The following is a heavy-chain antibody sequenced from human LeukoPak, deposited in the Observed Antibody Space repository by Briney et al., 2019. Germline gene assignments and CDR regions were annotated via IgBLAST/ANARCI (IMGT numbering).Heavy chain of an antibody. CDR3: ARDSNCSSTSCYTFDY. Sequence: GGSLRLSCAASGFTVSSNYMSWVRQAPGKGLEWVSVIYSGGSTYYADSVKGRFTISRDNSKNTLYLQMNSLRAEDTAVYYCARDSNCSSTSCYTFDYWGQGTLVTVSS. J-gene: IGHJ4*02. CDR2: IYSGGST. CDR1: GFTVSSNY. V-gene: IGHV3-66*02. D-gene: IGHD2-2*02.